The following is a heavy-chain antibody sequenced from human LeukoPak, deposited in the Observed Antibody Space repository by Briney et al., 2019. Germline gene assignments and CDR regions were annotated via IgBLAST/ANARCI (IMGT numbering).Heavy chain of an antibody. CDR3: AKLSSEAANDY. V-gene: IGHV3-23*01. CDR2: LDATGAYT. J-gene: IGHJ4*02. CDR1: GFTFSSYP. D-gene: IGHD2/OR15-2a*01. Sequence: GGSLRLSCAASGFTFSSYPMIWVRQVPGKGLEWVSTLDATGAYTYYADSVRGRFTISRDNSKNTVWLQMNSLRAEDTAVYSCAKLSSEAANDYWGQGTLVTVSS.